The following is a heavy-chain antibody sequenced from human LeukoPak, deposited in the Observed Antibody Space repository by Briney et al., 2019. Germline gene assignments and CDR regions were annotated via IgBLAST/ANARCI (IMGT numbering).Heavy chain of an antibody. V-gene: IGHV1-69*13. CDR2: IIPIFGTA. Sequence: ASVKVSCKASGGTFSSYAISWVRQAPGQGLEGMGGIIPIFGTANYAQKFQGRVTITADESTSTAYMELSSLRSEDTAVYYCARGVLRFLEWLPDYYYYYMDVWGKGTTVTVSS. D-gene: IGHD3-3*01. J-gene: IGHJ6*03. CDR3: ARGVLRFLEWLPDYYYYYMDV. CDR1: GGTFSSYA.